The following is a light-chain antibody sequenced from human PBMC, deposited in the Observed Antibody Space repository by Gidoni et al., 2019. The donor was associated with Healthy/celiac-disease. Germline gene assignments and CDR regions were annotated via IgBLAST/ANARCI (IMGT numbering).Light chain of an antibody. CDR2: KAS. CDR3: QQYNSYPWT. CDR1: SISIW. V-gene: IGKV1-5*03. J-gene: IGKJ1*01. Sequence: SISIWLAWYQQKPGKAPKLLIYKASSLESGVPSRFSGSGSGTEFTLTISSLQPDDFATYYCQQYNSYPWTFGQGTKVEIK.